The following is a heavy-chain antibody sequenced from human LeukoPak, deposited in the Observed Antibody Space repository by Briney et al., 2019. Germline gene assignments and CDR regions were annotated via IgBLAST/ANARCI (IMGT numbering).Heavy chain of an antibody. V-gene: IGHV4-61*02. Sequence: PSQTLSLTCTVSGGSISSGSYYWSWIRQPAGKGLEWIGRIYTSGSTNYNPSLKSRVTISVDTSKNQFSLKLSSVTAADTAVYYCARNDFWSGYYSRFDIWGQGTMVTVSS. D-gene: IGHD3-3*01. CDR1: GGSISSGSYY. CDR3: ARNDFWSGYYSRFDI. J-gene: IGHJ3*02. CDR2: IYTSGST.